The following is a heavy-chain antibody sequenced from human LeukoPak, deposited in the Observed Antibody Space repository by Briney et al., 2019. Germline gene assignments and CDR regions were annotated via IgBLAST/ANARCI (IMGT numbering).Heavy chain of an antibody. Sequence: GASVKDSCKAPRYTPTRSGISGVRPAPGQGLEWMGWISTNKGNTNYAQRLQGRVTMTTDTSTSTAYMELRSLRSDDTAIYYCVRDIQWRFDPWGQGTLVTVSS. CDR3: VRDIQWRFDP. CDR1: RYTPTRSG. CDR2: ISTNKGNT. D-gene: IGHD2-8*01. V-gene: IGHV1-18*01. J-gene: IGHJ5*02.